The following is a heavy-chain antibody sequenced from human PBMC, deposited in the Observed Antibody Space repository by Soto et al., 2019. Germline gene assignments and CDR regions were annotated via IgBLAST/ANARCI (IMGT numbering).Heavy chain of an antibody. V-gene: IGHV4-34*01. Sequence: QVQLQQWGAGLLKPSETMSLTCAVYGGSFSGYYWSWIRQPPGKGLEWIGETNHSGSTNYNPSLKRRVTIPVDASKTQFAMKLSSVTAADTAVYYCARVGKDIVVVPAAMGRLDYYYYYGMDVWGHGTTVTVS. CDR3: ARVGKDIVVVPAAMGRLDYYYYYGMDV. CDR2: TNHSGST. D-gene: IGHD2-2*01. CDR1: GGSFSGYY. J-gene: IGHJ6*02.